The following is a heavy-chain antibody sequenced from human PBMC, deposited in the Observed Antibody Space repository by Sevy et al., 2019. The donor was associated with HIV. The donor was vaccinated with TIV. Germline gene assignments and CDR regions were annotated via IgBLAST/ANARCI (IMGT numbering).Heavy chain of an antibody. CDR2: IYYSGST. V-gene: IGHV4-31*03. D-gene: IGHD2-15*01. CDR1: GGSISSGGYY. J-gene: IGHJ5*02. CDR3: AREVGYCSGGSCYPLDNWFDP. Sequence: SETLSLTCTVSGGSISSGGYYWSWIRQHPGKGLEWIGYIYYSGSTYYNPSLKSRVTISVDTSKNQFSLKLGSVTAADTAVYYCAREVGYCSGGSCYPLDNWFDPWGQGTLVTVSS.